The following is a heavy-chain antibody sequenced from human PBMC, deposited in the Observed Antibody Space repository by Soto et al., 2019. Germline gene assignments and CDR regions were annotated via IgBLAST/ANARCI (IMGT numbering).Heavy chain of an antibody. CDR2: INHSGST. D-gene: IGHD4-17*01. CDR3: ARQGDYVDYYYYYGMDV. Sequence: PSETLSLTCAVYGGSFSGYYWSWIRQPPGKGLEWIGEINHSGSTNYNPSLKSRVTISVDTSKNQFSLKLSSVTAADTAVYYCARQGDYVDYYYYYGMDVWGQGTKVTVPS. J-gene: IGHJ6*02. V-gene: IGHV4-34*01. CDR1: GGSFSGYY.